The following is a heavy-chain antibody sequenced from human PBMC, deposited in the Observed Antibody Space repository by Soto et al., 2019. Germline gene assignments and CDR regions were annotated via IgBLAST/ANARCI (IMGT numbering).Heavy chain of an antibody. Sequence: ASVKVSCKASGDTFTSDGYYIHWVRQAPGQGLEWMGMIKPTGGSTSFAQRFQGRVTMTRDTSTSTVYMELSSLKSEDTAVYYCATGQWPPSRNYFWGQGTLVTVSS. CDR1: GDTFTSDGYY. CDR2: IKPTGGST. J-gene: IGHJ4*02. D-gene: IGHD6-19*01. V-gene: IGHV1-46*01. CDR3: ATGQWPPSRNYF.